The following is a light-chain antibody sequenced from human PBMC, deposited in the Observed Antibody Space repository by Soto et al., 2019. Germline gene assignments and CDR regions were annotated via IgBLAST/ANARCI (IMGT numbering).Light chain of an antibody. CDR3: QQYNKWPVS. CDR1: QSRSNNY. V-gene: IGKV3-20*01. CDR2: GAS. Sequence: DIVLTQSRGTVSLSPGERTTLSRRASQSRSNNYLAWYQQKTGQAPRLLXYGASNRDTGIQDRSSGSGSGTDFTLTISGLQSEDSAVYFCQQYNKWPVSFGQGHDWRL. J-gene: IGKJ5*01.